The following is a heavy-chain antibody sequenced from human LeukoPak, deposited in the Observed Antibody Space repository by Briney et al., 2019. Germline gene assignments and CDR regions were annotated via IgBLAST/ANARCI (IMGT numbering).Heavy chain of an antibody. CDR2: INHRRST. CDR3: ARPPHY. J-gene: IGHJ4*02. CDR1: GGSLSGYY. V-gene: IGHV4-34*01. Sequence: PWETLSLTCAVYGGSLSGYYWSWIRQPPGKGLEWIGEINHRRSTNYNPSLKSRVTISVDTSKNQFSLKLSSVTAADTAVYYCARPPHYWGQGTLVTVSS.